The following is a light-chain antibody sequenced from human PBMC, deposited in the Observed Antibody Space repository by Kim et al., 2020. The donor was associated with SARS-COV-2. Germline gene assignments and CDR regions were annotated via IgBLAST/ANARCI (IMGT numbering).Light chain of an antibody. CDR3: NSLDTSSKHVV. CDR2: DKN. CDR1: SLRRYY. Sequence: ALGQTVRMRGHAVSLRRYYASWYQQKPGQAPQLVIYDKNIRRSGIPGRFSGSSSGNSASLTITGAQDEYEAEYYCNSLDTSSKHVVFDGGTQLTVL. J-gene: IGLJ2*01. V-gene: IGLV3-19*01.